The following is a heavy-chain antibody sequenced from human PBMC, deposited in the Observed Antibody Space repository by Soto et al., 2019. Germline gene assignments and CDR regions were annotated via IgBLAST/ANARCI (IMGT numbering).Heavy chain of an antibody. Sequence: QVQLVQSGAEVKKPGSSVKVSCKASGGTFSSYAISWVRQAPGQGLEWMGGIIPIFGTANYAQKFQGRVTIAADESTSTGDMVLSSMRSEDTAVYYCAREDGDYGDHGFDYLGQGTLVTVSS. CDR1: GGTFSSYA. CDR3: AREDGDYGDHGFDY. CDR2: IIPIFGTA. D-gene: IGHD4-17*01. V-gene: IGHV1-69*01. J-gene: IGHJ4*02.